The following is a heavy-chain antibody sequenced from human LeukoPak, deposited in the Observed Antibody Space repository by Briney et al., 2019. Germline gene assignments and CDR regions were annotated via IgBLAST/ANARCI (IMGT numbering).Heavy chain of an antibody. J-gene: IGHJ4*02. Sequence: GASVKVSCKASGYTFTAYNMDWVRQAPGQGLEWMGWINPNSGGTNYAQKFQGRVTMTRDTTVSTACMELSRLRSDDTAVYYCAPQLGRLTDYWGQGTLVTVSS. CDR3: APQLGRLTDY. CDR2: INPNSGGT. CDR1: GYTFTAYN. D-gene: IGHD7-27*01. V-gene: IGHV1-2*02.